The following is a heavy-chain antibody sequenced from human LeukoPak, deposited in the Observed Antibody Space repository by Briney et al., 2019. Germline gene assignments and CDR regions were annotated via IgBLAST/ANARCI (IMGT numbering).Heavy chain of an antibody. CDR2: ISSGSSYI. CDR3: ARAHYGDPDY. Sequence: GGSLRLSCAASGFTFSSYSMNWVRQAPGKGLEWVSSISSGSSYIDYTDSVKGRFTISRDNAKNSLYLQMNSLRAEDTAVYYCARAHYGDPDYWGQGTLVTVSS. D-gene: IGHD4-17*01. CDR1: GFTFSSYS. J-gene: IGHJ4*02. V-gene: IGHV3-21*01.